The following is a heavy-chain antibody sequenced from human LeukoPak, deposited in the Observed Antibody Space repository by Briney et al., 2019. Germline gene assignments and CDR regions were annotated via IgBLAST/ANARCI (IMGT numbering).Heavy chain of an antibody. CDR1: GFSFSSYW. CDR3: ARSSYPYYFDY. Sequence: SGRSLRLSCGASGFSFSSYWTHWVRQAPRKGLMWGSRVNNDGSSTTYADSVEGRFTISRDNARNTLYLQMNSLRAEDTAVYYCARSSYPYYFDYWAQGTLVPVTS. D-gene: IGHD6-19*01. J-gene: IGHJ4*02. CDR2: VNNDGSST. V-gene: IGHV3-74*01.